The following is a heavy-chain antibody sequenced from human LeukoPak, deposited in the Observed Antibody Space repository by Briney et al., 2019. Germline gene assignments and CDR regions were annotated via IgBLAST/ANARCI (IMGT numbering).Heavy chain of an antibody. D-gene: IGHD1-14*01. Sequence: SETLSLTCTVSGGSISSGSYYWSWIRQPAGKGLEWIGRIYTSGSTNYNPSLKSRVTISVDTSKNQFSLKLSSVTAADTAVYYCARETSRKGAHYMDVWGKGTTVTISS. CDR2: IYTSGST. J-gene: IGHJ6*03. V-gene: IGHV4-61*02. CDR1: GGSISSGSYY. CDR3: ARETSRKGAHYMDV.